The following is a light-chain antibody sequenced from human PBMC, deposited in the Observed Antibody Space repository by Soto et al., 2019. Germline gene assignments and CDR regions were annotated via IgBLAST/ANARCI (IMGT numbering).Light chain of an antibody. CDR3: QQYVSPPWT. Sequence: EIVLTQSLGTLSLSPGEGATLSCRASQSLSKTYLAWYQKKPGQAPRLLIDGASSRATGTPDRFSGSGSGTDFTLTISRLEPEDFAVYYCQQYVSPPWTFGQGTKVEIK. CDR1: QSLSKTY. V-gene: IGKV3-20*01. CDR2: GAS. J-gene: IGKJ1*01.